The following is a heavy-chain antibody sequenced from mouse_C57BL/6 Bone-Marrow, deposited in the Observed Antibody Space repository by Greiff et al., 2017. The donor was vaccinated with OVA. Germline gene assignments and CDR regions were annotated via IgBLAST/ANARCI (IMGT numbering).Heavy chain of an antibody. CDR2: INPSTGGT. V-gene: IGHV1-42*01. J-gene: IGHJ4*01. Sequence: EVQLQQSGPELVKPGASVKISCKASGYSFTGYYMNWVKQSPEKSLEWIGEINPSTGGTTYTQKFTAQATLTVDKSSSTAYMQLKSLTSEDSAVYYCAREEADDYAMDYWGQGTSVTVSS. CDR1: GYSFTGYY. CDR3: AREEADDYAMDY.